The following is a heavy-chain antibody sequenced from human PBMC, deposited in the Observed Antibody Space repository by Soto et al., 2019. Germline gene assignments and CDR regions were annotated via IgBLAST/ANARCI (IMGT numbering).Heavy chain of an antibody. CDR3: AKRPLADRHTDY. CDR2: ISGSGDNT. D-gene: IGHD6-6*01. J-gene: IGHJ4*02. CDR1: GFTFSNYA. V-gene: IGHV3-23*01. Sequence: EVQLLESGGGLVQPGGSLRLSCAASGFTFSNYAMTWVRQAPGKGLEWVSTISGSGDNTYYADNVKGRFTISRDNYKNAIYLQMNHRSADDSAVYCCAKRPLADRHTDYWGQGTLVTVSS.